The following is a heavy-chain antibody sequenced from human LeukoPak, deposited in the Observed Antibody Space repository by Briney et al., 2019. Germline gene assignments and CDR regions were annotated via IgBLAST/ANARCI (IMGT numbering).Heavy chain of an antibody. Sequence: SQTLSLTCAISGDSVSSDSDTWNWIRQSPSRGLEWLGRAYYRSKWYYDYAVSVKSRITINPDTSKNQFSLQLNSVTPEDTAVYYCARDGAITSDTFDIWGQGTTVTVSS. CDR1: GDSVSSDSDT. V-gene: IGHV6-1*01. D-gene: IGHD3-16*01. CDR3: ARDGAITSDTFDI. J-gene: IGHJ3*02. CDR2: AYYRSKWYY.